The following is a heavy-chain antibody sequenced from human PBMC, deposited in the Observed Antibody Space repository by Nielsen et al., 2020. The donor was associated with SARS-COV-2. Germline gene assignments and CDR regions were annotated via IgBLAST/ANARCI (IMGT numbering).Heavy chain of an antibody. D-gene: IGHD6-25*01. CDR1: GFNFAEYG. Sequence: GGSLRLSCTASGFNFAEYGMTWVRQAPGKGLKWVGFIRGQVYGGTTEYAASVKGRFTISRDDSNTVYLQMNSLKTEDTAVYYCSRVEAGAFDIWGQGTFVTVPS. J-gene: IGHJ3*02. V-gene: IGHV3-49*04. CDR3: SRVEAGAFDI. CDR2: IRGQVYGGTT.